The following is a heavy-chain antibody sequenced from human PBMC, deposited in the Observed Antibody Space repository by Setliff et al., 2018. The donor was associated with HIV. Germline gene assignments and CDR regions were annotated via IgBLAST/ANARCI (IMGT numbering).Heavy chain of an antibody. CDR1: GFTFSTYS. Sequence: GGSLRLSCAASGFTFSTYSMNWVRQAPGKGLEWVSSISSSSNYIYYADSVKGRFTISRANAKNSLYLQMNSLRPEDTAVYYCARRDPAYGDYITPIDYWGQGTLVTVSS. V-gene: IGHV3-21*01. CDR2: ISSSSNYI. J-gene: IGHJ4*02. D-gene: IGHD4-17*01. CDR3: ARRDPAYGDYITPIDY.